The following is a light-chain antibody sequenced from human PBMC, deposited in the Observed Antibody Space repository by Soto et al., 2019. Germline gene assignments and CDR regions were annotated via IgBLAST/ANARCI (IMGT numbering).Light chain of an antibody. CDR1: QSLSSN. V-gene: IGKV3-15*01. CDR3: QQYDEWPVT. J-gene: IGKJ1*01. CDR2: GAS. Sequence: IVMTQSPATLSVSPGEKATLSCRASQSLSSNLAWYQQKPGRAPRLLIYGASSRAEGIPARFSGSGSGTEFTLTVSSLESEDFAVYYCQQYDEWPVTFGQGTKVDIK.